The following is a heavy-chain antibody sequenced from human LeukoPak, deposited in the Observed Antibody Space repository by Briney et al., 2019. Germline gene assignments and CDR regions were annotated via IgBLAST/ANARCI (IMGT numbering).Heavy chain of an antibody. D-gene: IGHD4-17*01. CDR2: IYPAGSDT. CDR3: TRPHYGDHGRLL. V-gene: IGHV5-51*01. J-gene: IGHJ4*02. Sequence: GESLKISCKAPGYIYWIGWVRQMPGKGLEWIGIIYPAGSDTRYSPSFQGQVTISADKSISTAYLQWSSLKASDTAMYYCTRPHYGDHGRLLWGQGTQVTVS. CDR1: GYIYW.